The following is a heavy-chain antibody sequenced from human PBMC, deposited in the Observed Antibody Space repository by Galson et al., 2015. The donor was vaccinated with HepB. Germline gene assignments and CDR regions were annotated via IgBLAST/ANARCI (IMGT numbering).Heavy chain of an antibody. CDR3: ARGLTYYYGSGGYYFDY. V-gene: IGHV4-59*01. Sequence: EPLSLTCTVSGGSISSYYWSWIRQPPGKGLEWIGYIYYSGSTNYNPSLKSRVTISVDTSKNQFSLKLSSVTAADTAVYYCARGLTYYYGSGGYYFDYWSQGTLVTVSS. CDR2: IYYSGST. CDR1: GGSISSYY. J-gene: IGHJ4*02. D-gene: IGHD3-10*01.